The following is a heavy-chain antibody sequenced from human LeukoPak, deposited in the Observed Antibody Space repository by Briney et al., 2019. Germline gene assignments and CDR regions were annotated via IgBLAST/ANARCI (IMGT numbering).Heavy chain of an antibody. CDR1: GGSLSGYY. J-gene: IGHJ4*02. CDR2: INHSGST. D-gene: IGHD6-6*01. Sequence: PSETLSLTCAVYGGSLSGYYWSWIRQPPGKGLEWIGEINHSGSTNYNPSLKSRVTISVDTSKNQFSLKLSSVTAADTAVYYCARGLITSIAARTTFDYWGQGTLVTVSS. CDR3: ARGLITSIAARTTFDY. V-gene: IGHV4-34*01.